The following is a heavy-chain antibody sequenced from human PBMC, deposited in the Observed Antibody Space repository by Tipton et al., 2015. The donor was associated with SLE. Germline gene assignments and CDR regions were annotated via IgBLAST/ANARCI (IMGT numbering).Heavy chain of an antibody. CDR2: IKSQTDGGTA. J-gene: IGHJ4*02. CDR3: AREGDFGF. CDR1: GSGITFSNAW. Sequence: SLRLSCAASGSGITFSNAWMSWVRQAPGKGLEWVGRIKSQTDGGTADYAAPVKGRFTLSRDDSKSTVYLQMSGLTTKDTGIYHCAREGDFGFWGQGTLVTVSS. D-gene: IGHD2-21*01. V-gene: IGHV3-15*01.